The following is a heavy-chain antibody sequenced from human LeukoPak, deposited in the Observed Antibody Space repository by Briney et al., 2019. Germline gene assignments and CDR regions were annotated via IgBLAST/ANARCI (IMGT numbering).Heavy chain of an antibody. CDR2: FDPEDGET. Sequence: GASVKVSCKVSGYTLTELSMHWVRQAPGKGLEWMGGFDPEDGETIYAQKFQGRVTMTEDTSTDTAYMELSSLRSEDTAVYYCATANGLSVVVPAVMGWFDPWGQGTLVTVSS. D-gene: IGHD2-2*01. J-gene: IGHJ5*02. CDR1: GYTLTELS. V-gene: IGHV1-24*01. CDR3: ATANGLSVVVPAVMGWFDP.